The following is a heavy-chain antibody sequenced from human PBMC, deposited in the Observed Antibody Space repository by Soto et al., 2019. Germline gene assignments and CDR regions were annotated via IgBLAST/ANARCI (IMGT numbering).Heavy chain of an antibody. Sequence: EVQLVESGGGLVQPGRSLRLSCAASGFTFDDYAMHWVRQAPGKGLEWVSGLSWNSGSIGYADSVKGRFTISRKNAKNSLYLQMNSLRAEDTALYYCAKDRGLVLSFYFDYWGQGTLVTVSS. D-gene: IGHD6-19*01. CDR2: LSWNSGSI. J-gene: IGHJ4*02. CDR1: GFTFDDYA. V-gene: IGHV3-9*01. CDR3: AKDRGLVLSFYFDY.